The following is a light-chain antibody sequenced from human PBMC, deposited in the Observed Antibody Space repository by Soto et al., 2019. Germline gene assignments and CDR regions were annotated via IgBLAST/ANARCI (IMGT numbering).Light chain of an antibody. J-gene: IGLJ2*01. CDR1: SSDVGGYNY. CDR3: SSYTSSIL. CDR2: EVS. V-gene: IGLV2-14*01. Sequence: QSALTQPASVSGSPGQSITISCTGTSSDVGGYNYVSWYQQHPGKAPKLMIYEVSNRPSGASNRFSGSKSGNTASLTISGLQAEDEADYYCSSYTSSILFGGGTKLTVL.